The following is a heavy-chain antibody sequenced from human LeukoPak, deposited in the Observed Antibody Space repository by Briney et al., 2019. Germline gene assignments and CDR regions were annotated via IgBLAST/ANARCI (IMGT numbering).Heavy chain of an antibody. Sequence: SETLSLTCTVSGGSISSGGYYWSWIRQPPGKGLEWIGYIYHSGSTYYNPSLKSRVTISVDRSKNQFSLKLSSVTAADTAVYYCLRGRTNYYYYMDVWGKGTTVTVSS. V-gene: IGHV4-30-2*01. CDR3: LRGRTNYYYYMDV. CDR2: IYHSGST. J-gene: IGHJ6*03. D-gene: IGHD3-16*01. CDR1: GGSISSGGYY.